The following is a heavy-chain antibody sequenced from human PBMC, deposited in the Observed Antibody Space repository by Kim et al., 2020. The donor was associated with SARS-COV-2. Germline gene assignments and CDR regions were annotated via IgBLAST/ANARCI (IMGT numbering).Heavy chain of an antibody. V-gene: IGHV4-39*01. CDR1: GGSISSSSYY. D-gene: IGHD4-4*01. Sequence: SETLSLTCTVSGGSISSSSYYWGWIRQPPGKGLEWIGSIYYSGSTYYNPSLKSRVTISVDTSKNQFSLKLSSVTAADTAVYYCATTPTDNEVPFDYWGQGTLVTVSS. J-gene: IGHJ4*02. CDR2: IYYSGST. CDR3: ATTPTDNEVPFDY.